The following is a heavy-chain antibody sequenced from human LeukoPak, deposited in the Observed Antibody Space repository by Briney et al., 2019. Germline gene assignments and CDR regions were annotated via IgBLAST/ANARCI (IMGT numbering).Heavy chain of an antibody. CDR2: IHHDGSNK. J-gene: IGHJ4*02. D-gene: IGHD6-25*01. CDR3: ARLDGTSSAAGY. V-gene: IGHV3-30*02. Sequence: GGSLRLSCAASGFTFSSYGMHWVRQAPGKGLDWVAFIHHDGSNKYYADSVKGRFTISRDNAKNSLYLQMNSLRAEDTAVYYCARLDGTSSAAGYWGQGTLVTVSS. CDR1: GFTFSSYG.